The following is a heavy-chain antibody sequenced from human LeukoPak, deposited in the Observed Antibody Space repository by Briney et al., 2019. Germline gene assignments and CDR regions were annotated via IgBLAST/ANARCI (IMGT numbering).Heavy chain of an antibody. Sequence: PGRSLRLSCAASGFTFSSYAMHWVRQAPGKGLEWVAVISYDENNKYYADSVKGRFTISRDNSKNTLYLQMNSLRAEDTAVYYCARDKTSYIYGYGDLWGQGTLVTVSS. V-gene: IGHV3-30*04. CDR1: GFTFSSYA. D-gene: IGHD5-18*01. CDR2: ISYDENNK. J-gene: IGHJ5*02. CDR3: ARDKTSYIYGYGDL.